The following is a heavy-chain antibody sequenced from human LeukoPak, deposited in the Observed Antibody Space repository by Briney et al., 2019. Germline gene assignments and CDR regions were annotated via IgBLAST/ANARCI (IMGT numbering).Heavy chain of an antibody. Sequence: ASVKVSCKASGYTFASYGISWVRQAPGQGLEWTGWISAYNGNTNYAQKLQGRVTMTTDTSTSTAYMELRSLRSDDTAVYYCARVPLLAYCGGDCYYTLSQHQCYFDYWGQGTLVTVSS. CDR1: GYTFASYG. CDR2: ISAYNGNT. V-gene: IGHV1-18*04. CDR3: ARVPLLAYCGGDCYYTLSQHQCYFDY. J-gene: IGHJ4*02. D-gene: IGHD2-21*02.